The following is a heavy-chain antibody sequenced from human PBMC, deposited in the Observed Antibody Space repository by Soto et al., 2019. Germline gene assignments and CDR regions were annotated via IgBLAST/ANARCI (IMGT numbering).Heavy chain of an antibody. V-gene: IGHV3-30*03. CDR1: GFAFSSYG. CDR2: ISYDGSLQ. J-gene: IGHJ4*02. CDR3: VSDRGYGHASVPYS. D-gene: IGHD5-18*01. Sequence: QAQLVESGGGVVQPGRSLRLSCAASGFAFSSYGMHWVRQAPGTGLERVAVISYDGSLQHYSDSVKGRFTISRDNSKNMVLLQMSSLRAEDRAVYYCVSDRGYGHASVPYSWGQGTLVSDSS.